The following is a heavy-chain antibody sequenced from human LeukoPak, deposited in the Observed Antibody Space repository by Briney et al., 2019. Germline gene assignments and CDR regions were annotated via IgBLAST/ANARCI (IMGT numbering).Heavy chain of an antibody. V-gene: IGHV3-NL1*01. CDR2: IYGDDET. CDR3: AREAVMPVAPVKIGTSDRPLYGYYGLDV. J-gene: IGHJ6*02. CDR1: GFTFSSYA. D-gene: IGHD1/OR15-1a*01. Sequence: GRSLRLSCAASGFTFSSYAMHWVRQAPGKGLEWVSVIYGDDETNYADSVKGRFTISRDNSKNTLYLQMNSLRADDTAVYYCAREAVMPVAPVKIGTSDRPLYGYYGLDVWGQGTTVTVS.